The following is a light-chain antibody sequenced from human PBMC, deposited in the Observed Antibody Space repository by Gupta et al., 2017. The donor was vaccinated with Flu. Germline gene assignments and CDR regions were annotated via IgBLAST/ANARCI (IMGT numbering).Light chain of an antibody. V-gene: IGLV2-11*01. J-gene: IGLJ1*01. CDR3: CSYAGTYTPWV. CDR1: SSDVGGYPY. CDR2: DVS. Sequence: QSALPHLRSVSGSPGQSVTISCTGTSSDVGGYPYVSWYQQHPGKAPKVMIYDVSKRPSGVPDRFSGSKSGNTASLTISGLQAEDEADYYCCSYAGTYTPWVFGTGTKVTVL.